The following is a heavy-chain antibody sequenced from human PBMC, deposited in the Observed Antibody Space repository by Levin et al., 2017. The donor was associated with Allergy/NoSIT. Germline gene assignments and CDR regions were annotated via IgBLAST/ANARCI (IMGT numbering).Heavy chain of an antibody. V-gene: IGHV3-74*01. J-gene: IGHJ4*02. CDR1: GFTFSAYW. CDR3: AGEGASY. D-gene: IGHD1-26*01. Sequence: GGSLILSCAASGFTFSAYWMHWVRQAPGKGLVWVSGISRDGSDIQYADSVKGRFTVSRDNARNTVYLQMNSLRAEDTAVYYCAGEGASYWGQGTPVTVSS. CDR2: ISRDGSDI.